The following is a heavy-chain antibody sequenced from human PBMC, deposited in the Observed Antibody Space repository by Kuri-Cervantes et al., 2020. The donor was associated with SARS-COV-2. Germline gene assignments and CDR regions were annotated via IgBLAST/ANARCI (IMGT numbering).Heavy chain of an antibody. J-gene: IGHJ3*02. D-gene: IGHD1-26*01. CDR3: ARDIVPVGATYDAFDI. CDR1: GFTFSSYD. Sequence: LSLTCAACGFTFSSYDMHWVRQATGKGLEWVPAIGTAGDTYYPGSVKGQFTISRENAKNSLYLQMNSLRAGDTAVYCCARDIVPVGATYDAFDIWGQGTMVTVSS. CDR2: IGTAGDT. V-gene: IGHV3-13*03.